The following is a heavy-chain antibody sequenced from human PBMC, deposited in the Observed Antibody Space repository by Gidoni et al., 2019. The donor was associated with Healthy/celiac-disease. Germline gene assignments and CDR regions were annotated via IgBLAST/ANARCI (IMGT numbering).Heavy chain of an antibody. CDR2: ISGSGGST. D-gene: IGHD3-3*01. V-gene: IGHV3-23*01. Sequence: EVQLLESGGGLVQPGGSLRLSCAASGFTFSSYAMSWVRQAPGKGLEWVSAISGSGGSTYYADSVKGRFTISRDNPKNTLYLQMNSLRAEDTAVYYCAKLGHLWSGYYKVYYYYGMDVWGQGTTVTVSS. CDR1: GFTFSSYA. CDR3: AKLGHLWSGYYKVYYYYGMDV. J-gene: IGHJ6*02.